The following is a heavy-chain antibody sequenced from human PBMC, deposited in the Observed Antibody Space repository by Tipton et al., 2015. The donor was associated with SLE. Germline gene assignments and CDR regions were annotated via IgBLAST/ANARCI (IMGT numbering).Heavy chain of an antibody. CDR1: GGSISSHY. CDR2: IYYSGST. V-gene: IGHV4-59*11. D-gene: IGHD2-15*01. Sequence: TLSLTCTVSGGSISSHYWSWIRQPPGKGLEWIGYIYYSGSTNHNPSLKSRVTISVDTSKNQFSLKLSSVTAADTAVYYCARGVVVAATQFDYWGQGTLVTVSP. CDR3: ARGVVVAATQFDY. J-gene: IGHJ4*02.